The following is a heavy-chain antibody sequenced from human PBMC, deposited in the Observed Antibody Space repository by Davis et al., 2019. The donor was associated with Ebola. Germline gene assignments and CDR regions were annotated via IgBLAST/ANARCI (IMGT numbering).Heavy chain of an antibody. Sequence: PGGSLRLSCAASGFSVSDYMTWVRQTPGKGLEWVSVIYTDGNTHYGDSVKGRFTISRDDSKNTVYLQMNSLRAEDTAVYYCARAPASWSGSADAYDVWGQGTMVTVSS. J-gene: IGHJ3*01. CDR3: ARAPASWSGSADAYDV. CDR1: GFSVSDY. CDR2: IYTDGNT. D-gene: IGHD3-3*01. V-gene: IGHV3-53*01.